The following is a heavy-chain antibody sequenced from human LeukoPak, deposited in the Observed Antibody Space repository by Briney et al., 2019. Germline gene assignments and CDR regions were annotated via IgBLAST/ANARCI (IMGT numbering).Heavy chain of an antibody. V-gene: IGHV1-69*05. J-gene: IGHJ5*02. Sequence: SVTVSFTASGGTFSNYALSWVRQAPGQGLEWMGAIIPFLDTSNYPPKFQDRVTITTDESTSTAYMELSSLRSDDTAVYYCARAQAGNYDWPLDLWGQGTLGTVSP. CDR1: GGTFSNYA. D-gene: IGHD5-12*01. CDR2: IIPFLDTS. CDR3: ARAQAGNYDWPLDL.